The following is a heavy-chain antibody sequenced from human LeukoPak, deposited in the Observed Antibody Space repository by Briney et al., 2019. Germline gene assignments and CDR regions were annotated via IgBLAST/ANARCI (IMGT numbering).Heavy chain of an antibody. CDR2: IYYSGST. CDR1: GGSLSGYY. CDR3: ARDSAAYDAFDI. J-gene: IGHJ3*02. D-gene: IGHD2-2*01. Sequence: SETLSLTCAAYGGSLSGYYWSWIRQPPGKGLEWIGYIYYSGSTNYNPSLKSRVTISVDTSKNQFSLKLSSVTAADTAVYYCARDSAAYDAFDIWGQGTMVTVSS. V-gene: IGHV4-59*01.